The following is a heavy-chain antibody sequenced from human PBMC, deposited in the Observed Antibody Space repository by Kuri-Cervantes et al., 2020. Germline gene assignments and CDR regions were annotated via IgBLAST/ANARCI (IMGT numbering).Heavy chain of an antibody. Sequence: GESLKISCAASGFTVSSNYMSWVRQAPGKGLEWVSVIYSGGSTYYADSVKGRFTISRDNSKNTLYLQMNSLRAEDTAVYYCAGDWGGDYSDYWGQGTLVTVSS. CDR2: IYSGGST. CDR3: AGDWGGDYSDY. CDR1: GFTVSSNY. V-gene: IGHV3-53*01. D-gene: IGHD3-16*01. J-gene: IGHJ4*02.